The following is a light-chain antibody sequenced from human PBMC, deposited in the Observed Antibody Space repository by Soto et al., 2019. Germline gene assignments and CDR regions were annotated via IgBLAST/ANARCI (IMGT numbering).Light chain of an antibody. Sequence: EIVLTQSPGTLSLSAGERATLSCRASQSVTNSYLAWYQQKPGQAPRLLMYGASRRATGIPDRFSGSGSGTDFNLTISRLEPEDFAVYYCQQYGSSPATFGQGTRLEIK. CDR1: QSVTNSY. V-gene: IGKV3-20*01. CDR2: GAS. J-gene: IGKJ5*01. CDR3: QQYGSSPAT.